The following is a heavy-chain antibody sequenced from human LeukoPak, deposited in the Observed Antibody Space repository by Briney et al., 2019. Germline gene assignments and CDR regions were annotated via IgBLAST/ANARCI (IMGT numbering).Heavy chain of an antibody. CDR1: GFTFSSYA. CDR2: ISGSGDST. Sequence: GGSLRLSCAASGFTFSSYAMTWVRQAPGKGLEWVSVISGSGDSTFYADSVKGRFTISRDNSKNTLYLQMNSLRAEDTAVYYCAKAYSFDYWGQGTLVTVSP. CDR3: AKAYSFDY. V-gene: IGHV3-23*01. J-gene: IGHJ4*02. D-gene: IGHD2-15*01.